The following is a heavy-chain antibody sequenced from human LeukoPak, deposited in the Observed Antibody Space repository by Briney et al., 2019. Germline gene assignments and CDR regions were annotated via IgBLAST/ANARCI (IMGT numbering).Heavy chain of an antibody. CDR3: VRGRLLRSTKYFDY. CDR2: IDAGATST. CDR1: GFPVNKYE. Sequence: GGSLRLSCAASGFPVNKYEMHWVRQAPGKGLEWVSYIDAGATSTNYADSVWGRFTLSRDNAQNSVHLQMNSLRDEDTAVYYCVRGRLLRSTKYFDYWGQGAPVTVSS. J-gene: IGHJ4*02. D-gene: IGHD2-21*02. V-gene: IGHV3-48*03.